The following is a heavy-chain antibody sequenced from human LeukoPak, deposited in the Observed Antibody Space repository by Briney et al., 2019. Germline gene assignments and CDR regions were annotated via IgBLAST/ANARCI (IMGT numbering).Heavy chain of an antibody. V-gene: IGHV3-66*01. Sequence: GGSLTLSCAASGFTVSSNYMSWVRQAPRKGLEWVSVIYSGGSTYYADSVKGRFTISRDNSKNTLYLQMNSLRAEDTAVYYCARDPLGYFDLWGRGTLVTVSS. CDR1: GFTVSSNY. CDR3: ARDPLGYFDL. CDR2: IYSGGST. J-gene: IGHJ2*01.